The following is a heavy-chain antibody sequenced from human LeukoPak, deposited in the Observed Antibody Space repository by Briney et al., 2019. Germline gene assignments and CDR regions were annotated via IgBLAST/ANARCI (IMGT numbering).Heavy chain of an antibody. V-gene: IGHV4-4*09. CDR2: IYTSGST. Sequence: SETLSLTCTVSGGSISRYYWSWIRQPPAKGLEWIGYIYTSGSTNYNPSLKSRVTISVDTSKNQFSLKLSSVTAADTAVYYCARHHVGYCSSTSCLSYYYYYMDVRGKGTTVTVSS. CDR3: ARHHVGYCSSTSCLSYYYYYMDV. CDR1: GGSISRYY. D-gene: IGHD2-2*01. J-gene: IGHJ6*03.